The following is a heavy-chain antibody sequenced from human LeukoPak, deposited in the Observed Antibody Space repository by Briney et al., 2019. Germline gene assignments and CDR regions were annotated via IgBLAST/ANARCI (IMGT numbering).Heavy chain of an antibody. D-gene: IGHD3-22*01. J-gene: IGHJ3*01. CDR3: ARPNITSYYDSRGYDAFDV. V-gene: IGHV5-51*01. CDR2: IYPDDSDT. CDR1: GYSFTDYW. Sequence: GESLKISCKASGYSFTDYWIVWVRQMPGKGLEWMGAIYPDDSDTRYSPSFQGQVTISADKSVSIAYLQWSSLKASDTAMYYCARPNITSYYDSRGYDAFDVWGQGTVVIVSS.